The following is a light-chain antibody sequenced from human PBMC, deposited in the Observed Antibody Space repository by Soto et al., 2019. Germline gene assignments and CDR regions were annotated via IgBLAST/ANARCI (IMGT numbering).Light chain of an antibody. Sequence: DIQMTQSPSTLSASVGERVTITCRASQSISSWLAWYQQKPGKAPKLLIYDASSLESGVPSRFSGSGSGTEFTLTISSLQPDDFATYYCQQYNSYPPFGQGTKLEIK. V-gene: IGKV1-5*01. CDR3: QQYNSYPP. J-gene: IGKJ2*01. CDR1: QSISSW. CDR2: DAS.